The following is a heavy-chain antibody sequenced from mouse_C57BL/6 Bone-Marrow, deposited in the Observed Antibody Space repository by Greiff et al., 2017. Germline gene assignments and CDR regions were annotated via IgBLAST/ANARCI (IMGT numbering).Heavy chain of an antibody. CDR3: ARLRRAEWYFDY. V-gene: IGHV5-4*01. Sequence: EVQLLESGGGLVKPGGSLKLSCAASGFTFSSYAMSWVRQTPEKRLEWVATISGGGSYTYYPDNVKGRFTISRDNAKNNLYLQMSHLKSEDTAMYYCARLRRAEWYFDYWGQGTTLTVSS. CDR2: ISGGGSYT. D-gene: IGHD2-12*01. CDR1: GFTFSSYA. J-gene: IGHJ2*01.